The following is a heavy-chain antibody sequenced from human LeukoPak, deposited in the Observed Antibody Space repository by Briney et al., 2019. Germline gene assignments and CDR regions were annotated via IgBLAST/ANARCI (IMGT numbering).Heavy chain of an antibody. CDR3: AKGYSSGFRDAFDI. J-gene: IGHJ3*02. Sequence: GGSLRLSCAASGFTFDDYAMHWVRQAPGKGLEWVSGISWNSGSIGYADSVKGRFTISRDNSKNTLYLQMNSLRAEDTAVYYCAKGYSSGFRDAFDIWGQGTMVTVSS. CDR1: GFTFDDYA. V-gene: IGHV3-9*01. D-gene: IGHD6-19*01. CDR2: ISWNSGSI.